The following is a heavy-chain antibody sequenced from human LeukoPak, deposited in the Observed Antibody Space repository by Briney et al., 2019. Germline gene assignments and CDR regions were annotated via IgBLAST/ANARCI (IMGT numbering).Heavy chain of an antibody. Sequence: PSETLSLTCTVSGGSISSSSYYWGWIRQPPGKGLQWIGSINYSGNTYYNPSLKSRVTISVDTPKNQFSLKLSSVTAADTAVYYCASGYSYDLFDYWGQGTLVTVSS. D-gene: IGHD5-18*01. V-gene: IGHV4-39*07. CDR3: ASGYSYDLFDY. J-gene: IGHJ4*02. CDR2: INYSGNT. CDR1: GGSISSSSYY.